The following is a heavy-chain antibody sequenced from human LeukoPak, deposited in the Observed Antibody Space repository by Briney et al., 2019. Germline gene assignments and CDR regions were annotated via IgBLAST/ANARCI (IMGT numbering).Heavy chain of an antibody. CDR2: ISTDGSD. CDR1: GGSIRSNY. J-gene: IGHJ5*02. V-gene: IGHV4-4*07. D-gene: IGHD3-3*01. Sequence: SETLSLTCTVSGGSIRSNYWSWIRQSAGKGLEWIGRISTDGSDSYNPSLKSRLTMSVDTSKNQFSLTLNSVTAADTAVYYCAMSSTITIFGVLNWFDPWGQGTLVTVSS. CDR3: AMSSTITIFGVLNWFDP.